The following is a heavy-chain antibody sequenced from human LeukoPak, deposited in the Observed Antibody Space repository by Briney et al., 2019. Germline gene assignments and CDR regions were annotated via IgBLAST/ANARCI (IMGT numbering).Heavy chain of an antibody. J-gene: IGHJ4*02. Sequence: ASVKVSCKASGYTFTSYDINWVRQATGQGLEWMGWMNPNSGNTGYAQKFQGRVTMTRNTSISTAYMELSSLRSEDTAVYYCVRGVSIAAALTLGYWGQGTLVTVSS. V-gene: IGHV1-8*01. D-gene: IGHD6-13*01. CDR2: MNPNSGNT. CDR3: VRGVSIAAALTLGY. CDR1: GYTFTSYD.